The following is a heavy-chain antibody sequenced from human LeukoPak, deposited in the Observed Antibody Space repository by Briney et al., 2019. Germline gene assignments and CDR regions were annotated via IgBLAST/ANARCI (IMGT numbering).Heavy chain of an antibody. Sequence: SETLSFTCTVSGGSISSSTYYWGWIRQPPGKGLEWIGSIYYSGSTYYNASLKSRVTISADTSKNQFSLKLSSVTAADTAVYYCARPLSGSSSWHGDAFDIWGQGTMVTVSS. D-gene: IGHD6-13*01. CDR2: IYYSGST. V-gene: IGHV4-39*01. CDR3: ARPLSGSSSWHGDAFDI. CDR1: GGSISSSTYY. J-gene: IGHJ3*02.